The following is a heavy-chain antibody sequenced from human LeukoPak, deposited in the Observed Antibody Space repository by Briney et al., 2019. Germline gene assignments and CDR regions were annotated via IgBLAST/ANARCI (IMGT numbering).Heavy chain of an antibody. Sequence: GGSLRLSCAASGFTVSSNYMIWVRQAPGKGLEWVSVISGNGDTTYYADSVKGRFTISRDNSRNTVYLQMNSLRGDDTAVYYCVKDVNWSTYWGQGTLVTVSS. D-gene: IGHD1-1*01. V-gene: IGHV3-23*01. J-gene: IGHJ4*02. CDR1: GFTVSSNY. CDR2: ISGNGDTT. CDR3: VKDVNWSTY.